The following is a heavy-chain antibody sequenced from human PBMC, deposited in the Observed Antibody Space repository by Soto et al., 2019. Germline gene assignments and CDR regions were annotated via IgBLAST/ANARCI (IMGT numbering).Heavy chain of an antibody. V-gene: IGHV3-23*01. CDR2: ISGSGGST. CDR1: GFTFSSYA. D-gene: IGHD1-26*01. CDR3: AKKRSVGAITNDAFDI. Sequence: GGSLRLSCAASGFTFSSYAMSWVRQAPGKGLEWVSAISGSGGSTYYADSVKGRFTISRDNSKNTLYLQMNSLRAEDTAVYYCAKKRSVGAITNDAFDIWGQGTMVTVPS. J-gene: IGHJ3*02.